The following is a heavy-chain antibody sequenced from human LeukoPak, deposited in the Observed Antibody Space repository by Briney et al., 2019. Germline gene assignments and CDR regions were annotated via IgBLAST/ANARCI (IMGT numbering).Heavy chain of an antibody. CDR2: ISYDGSNK. D-gene: IGHD1-14*01. V-gene: IGHV3-30*18. CDR3: AKGGPGPGQTTYYYYGMDV. Sequence: PGRSLRLSCGASGFTFSSYGMHWVRQAPGKGLEWVAVISYDGSNKYYADSVKGRFTISRDNSKNTLYLQMNSLRAEDTAVYYCAKGGPGPGQTTYYYYGMDVWGQGTTVTVSS. J-gene: IGHJ6*02. CDR1: GFTFSSYG.